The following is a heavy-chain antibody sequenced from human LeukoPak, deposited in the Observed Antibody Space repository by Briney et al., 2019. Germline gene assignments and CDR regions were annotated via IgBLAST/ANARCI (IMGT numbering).Heavy chain of an antibody. CDR2: IYTSGST. J-gene: IGHJ4*02. CDR3: ARDGFGYSYGYYFDY. V-gene: IGHV4-4*07. D-gene: IGHD5-18*01. CDR1: GGSISSYF. Sequence: SETLSLTCTVSGGSISSYFWSWIRQPAGKGLEWIGCIYTSGSTNYNPSLKSRVTMSVDTSKNQFSLKLSSVTAADTAVYYCARDGFGYSYGYYFDYWGQGTLVTVSS.